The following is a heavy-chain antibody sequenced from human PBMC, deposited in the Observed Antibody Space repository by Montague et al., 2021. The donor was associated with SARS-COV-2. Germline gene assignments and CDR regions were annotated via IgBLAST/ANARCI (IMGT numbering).Heavy chain of an antibody. CDR2: IYWDDDR. V-gene: IGHV2-5*02. CDR1: GFSLSTSGVG. Sequence: PALVKPTQTLTLTCTFSGFSLSTSGVGVAWIRQPPGKALEWLAIIYWDDDRRYSPSLECGLTITKDTPKNQVVLTMTDMDPGDTATYYCEYSLKPRRSGSCYGSRCYHFDSGGHVTLVTVSS. J-gene: IGHJ4*01. D-gene: IGHD3-22*01. CDR3: EYSLKPRRSGSCYGSRCYHFDS.